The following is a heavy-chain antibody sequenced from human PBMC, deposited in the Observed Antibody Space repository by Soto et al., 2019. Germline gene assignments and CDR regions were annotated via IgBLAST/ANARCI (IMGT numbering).Heavy chain of an antibody. CDR3: TTDRGYYYDSSGSPPG. J-gene: IGHJ4*02. Sequence: GGSLRLSCAASGFTFSNAWMSWVRQAPGKGLEWVGRIKSKTDGGTTDYAAPVKGRFTISRDDSKNTLYLQMNSLKTEDTAVYYCTTDRGYYYDSSGSPPGWGQGTLVTVSS. CDR2: IKSKTDGGTT. V-gene: IGHV3-15*01. D-gene: IGHD3-22*01. CDR1: GFTFSNAW.